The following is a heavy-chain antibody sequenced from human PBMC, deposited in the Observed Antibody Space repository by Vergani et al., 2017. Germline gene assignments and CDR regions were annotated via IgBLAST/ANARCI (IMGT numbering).Heavy chain of an antibody. D-gene: IGHD3-16*01. CDR3: ASGKYYSDSTSHFRGRYFDV. J-gene: IGHJ2*01. Sequence: QVQLQESGPGLVKPSQTLSRTCTVSGGSISSGDYYWGWIRQPPGKGLEWIGSIYNSGNGDSSSSLKSRVTISADTSKNQFSLGLTSVTAADTAVYYCASGKYYSDSTSHFRGRYFDVWGRGTLVTVPS. V-gene: IGHV4-39*01. CDR2: IYNSGNG. CDR1: GGSISSGDYY.